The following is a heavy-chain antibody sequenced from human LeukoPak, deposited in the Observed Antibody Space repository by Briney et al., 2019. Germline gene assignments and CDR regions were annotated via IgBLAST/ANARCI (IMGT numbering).Heavy chain of an antibody. V-gene: IGHV1-2*02. Sequence: ASVKVSCKASGGTFSSYAISWVRQAPGQGLEWMGWINPNSGGTNYAQKFQGRVTMTRDTSISAAYMELSRLRSDDTAVYYCARLRGGFGELLVDIWGQGTMVTVSS. D-gene: IGHD3-10*01. CDR2: INPNSGGT. J-gene: IGHJ3*02. CDR3: ARLRGGFGELLVDI. CDR1: GGTFSSYA.